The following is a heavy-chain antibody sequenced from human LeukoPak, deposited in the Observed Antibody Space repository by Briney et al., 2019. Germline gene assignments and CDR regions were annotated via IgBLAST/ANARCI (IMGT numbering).Heavy chain of an antibody. CDR3: AQDLRPHYYDSSGYGSFGY. D-gene: IGHD3-22*01. CDR2: ISAGGSRT. V-gene: IGHV3-23*01. Sequence: GGSLRLSWEGSGFAFGTYVINWVRQAPGKGLGWVSGISAGGSRTYYADPVKGRATISRDNSKNMMSLEVKRLRADDTAVYYCAQDLRPHYYDSSGYGSFGYWGQGILVLVSP. J-gene: IGHJ4*02. CDR1: GFAFGTYV.